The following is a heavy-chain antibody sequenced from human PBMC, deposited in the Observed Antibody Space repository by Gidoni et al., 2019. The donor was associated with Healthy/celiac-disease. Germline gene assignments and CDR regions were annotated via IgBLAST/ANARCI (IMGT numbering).Heavy chain of an antibody. Sequence: QVPLVASGGGLVQPGGSLRLSCAASGFTFSDYYMSCIRQSPGKGMGWVSDSSSRCSNIYYADHVKGRFTISRDNAKNSLYLQMNSLRAEDTAVYYCARGGEVFDPWGQGTLVTVSS. V-gene: IGHV3-11*01. CDR1: GFTFSDYY. D-gene: IGHD3-10*01. CDR3: ARGGEVFDP. J-gene: IGHJ5*02. CDR2: SSSRCSNI.